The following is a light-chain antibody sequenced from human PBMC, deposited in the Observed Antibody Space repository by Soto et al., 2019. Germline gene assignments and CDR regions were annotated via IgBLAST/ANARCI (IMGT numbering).Light chain of an antibody. V-gene: IGKV1-5*03. CDR2: QAS. CDR3: QQYNSVSQT. J-gene: IGKJ1*01. Sequence: DIQMTQSPSTLSASVGDRVTITCRASQSIGYWLAWYQQKPGKAPNLLIYQASSLDTGVPSRFSGSGSGTAFTLTISSPQPDDFATYYRQQYNSVSQTFGQGTKVEIK. CDR1: QSIGYW.